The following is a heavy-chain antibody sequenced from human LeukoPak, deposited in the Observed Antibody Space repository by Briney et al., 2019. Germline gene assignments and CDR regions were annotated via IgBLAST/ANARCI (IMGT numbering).Heavy chain of an antibody. Sequence: GGSLRLSCTASGFTFGDYAMSWFRQAPGKGLEWVGFIRSKAYGGTTEYAASVKGRFTISRDDSKSIAYLQMNSLKTEDTAVYYCTRLRWELLGGHDYWGQGTLVTVSS. CDR2: IRSKAYGGTT. CDR3: TRLRWELLGGHDY. CDR1: GFTFGDYA. J-gene: IGHJ4*02. V-gene: IGHV3-49*03. D-gene: IGHD1-26*01.